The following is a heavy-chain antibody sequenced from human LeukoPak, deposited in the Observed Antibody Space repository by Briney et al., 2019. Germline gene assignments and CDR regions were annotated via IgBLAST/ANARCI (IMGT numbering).Heavy chain of an antibody. CDR1: GFTFSSYA. CDR2: ISYDGSNK. D-gene: IGHD6-19*01. CDR3: AKVLPPHSGSNRERDWFDP. J-gene: IGHJ5*02. V-gene: IGHV3-30-3*01. Sequence: TGGSLRLSCAASGFTFSSYAMHWVRQAPGKGLEWVAVISYDGSNKYYADSVKGRFTISRDNSKNTLYLQMNSLRAEDTAVYYCAKVLPPHSGSNRERDWFDPWGQGTLVTVSS.